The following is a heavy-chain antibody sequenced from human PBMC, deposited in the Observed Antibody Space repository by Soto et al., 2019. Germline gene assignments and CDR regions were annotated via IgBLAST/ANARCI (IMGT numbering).Heavy chain of an antibody. Sequence: SLRLSCAASGFTFSSYSMNWVRQAPGKGLEWVSSISSSSSYIYYADSVKGRFTISRDNAKNSLYLQMNSLRAEDTAVYYCARDQRPYYYGSGSYPPSDIWGQGTMVTVS. CDR1: GFTFSSYS. J-gene: IGHJ3*02. CDR2: ISSSSSYI. D-gene: IGHD3-10*01. V-gene: IGHV3-21*01. CDR3: ARDQRPYYYGSGSYPPSDI.